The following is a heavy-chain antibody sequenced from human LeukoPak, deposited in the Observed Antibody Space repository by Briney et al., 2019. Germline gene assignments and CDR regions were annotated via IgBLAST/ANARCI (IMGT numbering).Heavy chain of an antibody. V-gene: IGHV3-30*18. Sequence: PGGSLRHSCAASGFTFSNYGKHWVRQAPGKGLEWVAVISYDGSNIYYTDSVKGRVTVSRDNSKNTLHLQMNSLRAEDTAVYYCAKDRTAGYDGLVDYWGQGTLVTVSS. CDR1: GFTFSNYG. J-gene: IGHJ4*02. D-gene: IGHD5-12*01. CDR2: ISYDGSNI. CDR3: AKDRTAGYDGLVDY.